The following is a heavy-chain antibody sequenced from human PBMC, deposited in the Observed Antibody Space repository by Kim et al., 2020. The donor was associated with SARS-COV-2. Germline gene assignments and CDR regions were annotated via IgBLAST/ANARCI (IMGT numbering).Heavy chain of an antibody. V-gene: IGHV4-61*02. J-gene: IGHJ4*02. CDR2: IYTSGST. D-gene: IGHD6-19*01. CDR1: GGSVSSARYY. Sequence: SETLSLTCTVSGGSVSSARYYWSWIRQPAGKGLEWIGRIYTSGSTNYNPSLKSRVTISVDTSKNQFSLNLSSVTAADTAVYYCARAVYSSGWYIDYWGQGSLVTVSS. CDR3: ARAVYSSGWYIDY.